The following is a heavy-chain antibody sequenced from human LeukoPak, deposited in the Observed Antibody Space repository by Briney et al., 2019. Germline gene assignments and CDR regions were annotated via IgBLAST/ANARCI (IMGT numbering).Heavy chain of an antibody. D-gene: IGHD1-14*01. V-gene: IGHV4-34*01. CDR1: GGSFSGYY. J-gene: IGHJ6*02. Sequence: SETLSLTCAVYGGSFSGYYWSWIRQPPGKGLEWIGEINHSGSTNYNPSLKSRVTISVDTSKNQFSLKLSSVTAADTAVYYCARGLYPDLYGMDAWGQGTTVTVSS. CDR2: INHSGST. CDR3: ARGLYPDLYGMDA.